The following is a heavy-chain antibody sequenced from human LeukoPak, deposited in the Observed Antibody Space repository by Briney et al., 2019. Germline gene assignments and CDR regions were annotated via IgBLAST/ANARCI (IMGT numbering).Heavy chain of an antibody. J-gene: IGHJ5*02. D-gene: IGHD3-10*01. CDR2: ISYDGSNK. CDR1: GFTFSSYA. Sequence: PGGSLRPSCAASGFTFSSYAMHWVRQAPGKGLEWVAVISYDGSNKYYADSVKGRFTISRDNSKNTLYLQMSSLRAEDTAVYYCARDSQPAWFGEFWHWFDPWGQGTLVTVSS. V-gene: IGHV3-30*04. CDR3: ARDSQPAWFGEFWHWFDP.